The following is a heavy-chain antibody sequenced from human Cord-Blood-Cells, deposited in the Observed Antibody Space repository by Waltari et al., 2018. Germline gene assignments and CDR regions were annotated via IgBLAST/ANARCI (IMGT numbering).Heavy chain of an antibody. CDR2: NSAYNGNT. CDR3: ARDLVIAAPQDDWFDP. V-gene: IGHV1-18*01. J-gene: IGHJ5*02. Sequence: QVQLVQSGADVKKPGASVKVSCKASGYTFTSYGISWVRQASGQGLEWMGWNSAYNGNTNYAQKLQGRVTMTTDTSTSTAYMELRSLRSDDTAMYYCARDLVIAAPQDDWFDPWGQGTLVTVSS. CDR1: GYTFTSYG. D-gene: IGHD6-13*01.